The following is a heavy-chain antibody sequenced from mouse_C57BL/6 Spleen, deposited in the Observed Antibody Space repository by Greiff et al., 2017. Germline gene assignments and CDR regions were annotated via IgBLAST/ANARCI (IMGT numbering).Heavy chain of an antibody. CDR2: IDPETGGT. J-gene: IGHJ3*01. V-gene: IGHV1-15*01. CDR3: TPYGYDIY. Sequence: VQRVESGAELVRPGASVTLSCKASGYTFTDYEMHWVKQTPVHGLEWIGAIDPETGGTAYNQKFTGKAILTADKSSSTAYMELRSLTSEDSAVYYCTPYGYDIYWGQGTLVTVSA. D-gene: IGHD2-2*01. CDR1: GYTFTDYE.